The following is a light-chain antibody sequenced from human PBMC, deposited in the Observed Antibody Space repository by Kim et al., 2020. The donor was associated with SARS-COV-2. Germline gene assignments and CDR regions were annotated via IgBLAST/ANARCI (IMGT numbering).Light chain of an antibody. CDR1: QAIRNE. J-gene: IGKJ1*01. Sequence: ASTGDRVTITCRASQAIRNELGWYQQKPGKAPKVLIYAASTLQSGVSSRFSGSGSGTDFTLTISSLQPEDFATYYCLQDSRYPRTFGQGNKVYIK. CDR3: LQDSRYPRT. CDR2: AAS. V-gene: IGKV1-6*01.